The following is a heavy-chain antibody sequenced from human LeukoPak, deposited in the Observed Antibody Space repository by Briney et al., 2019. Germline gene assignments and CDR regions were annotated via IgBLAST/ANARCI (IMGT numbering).Heavy chain of an antibody. V-gene: IGHV3-48*01. J-gene: IGHJ4*02. CDR3: ATFTGTCTNGVCHMGSAIDN. Sequence: GGSLRLSCAASGFTFSTYSMKWVRQAPGKGLEWVSYISRTASHIYYADSVQGRFTISRDNGKNSVYLQMNRLRAEDTAMYYCATFTGTCTNGVCHMGSAIDNWGQGTLVIVSS. CDR2: ISRTASHI. D-gene: IGHD2-8*01. CDR1: GFTFSTYS.